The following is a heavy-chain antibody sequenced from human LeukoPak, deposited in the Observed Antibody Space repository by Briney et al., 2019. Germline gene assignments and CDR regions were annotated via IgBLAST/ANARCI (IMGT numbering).Heavy chain of an antibody. CDR3: ARDRLRD. D-gene: IGHD4-17*01. CDR2: ISSTSSNV. J-gene: IGHJ4*02. CDR1: GFTFSTYS. V-gene: IGHV3-21*01. Sequence: GGSLRLSCAASGFTFSTYSMNWVRQAPGKGLEWVSFISSTSSNVYYADSVKGRFTISRDNAKNSLYLQMNSLRAEDTAVYYCARDRLRDWGQGTLVTVSS.